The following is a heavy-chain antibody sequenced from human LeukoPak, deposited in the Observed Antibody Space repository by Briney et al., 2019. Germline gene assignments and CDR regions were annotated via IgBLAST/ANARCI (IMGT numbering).Heavy chain of an antibody. CDR3: ARVHYDILTGYSYFDY. Sequence: GASVKVSCKASGYSFTSYYVHCVRQAPGQGLEWVGVINPSDGGTISAQKLQDRVALTRDTSTSTVYMEMSSLKSDDTAVYYCARVHYDILTGYSYFDYWGQGTLVTVSS. CDR1: GYSFTSYY. J-gene: IGHJ4*02. V-gene: IGHV1-46*04. D-gene: IGHD3-9*01. CDR2: INPSDGGT.